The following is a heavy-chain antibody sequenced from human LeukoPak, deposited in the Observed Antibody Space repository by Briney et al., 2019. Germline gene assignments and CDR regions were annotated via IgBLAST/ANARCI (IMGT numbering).Heavy chain of an antibody. Sequence: SETLSLTCTVSGGSISSGGYYWSWIRQHPGKGLEWIGYIYYSGSTYYNPSLKSRVTISVDTSKNQFSLKLSSVTAADTAVYYCARGGDYDILTGYYIPPYFDHWGQGTLVTVSS. V-gene: IGHV4-31*03. CDR2: IYYSGST. J-gene: IGHJ4*02. CDR1: GGSISSGGYY. D-gene: IGHD3-9*01. CDR3: ARGGDYDILTGYYIPPYFDH.